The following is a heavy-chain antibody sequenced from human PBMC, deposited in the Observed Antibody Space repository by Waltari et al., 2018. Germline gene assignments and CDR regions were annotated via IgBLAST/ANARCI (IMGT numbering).Heavy chain of an antibody. CDR2: ISWNSGTK. Sequence: EVQLVESGGGLVQPGRSLRLSCVASGFTFDDFAMHWVRQGPGKGLEWVAAISWNSGTKDYADSVQGRFTISRDSARNFLYLQMSSLRHDDSALYYCVKDGVGYCSSDNCYPQGNYFDAWGQGTPVTVSS. CDR1: GFTFDDFA. V-gene: IGHV3-9*01. CDR3: VKDGVGYCSSDNCYPQGNYFDA. J-gene: IGHJ5*02. D-gene: IGHD6-19*01.